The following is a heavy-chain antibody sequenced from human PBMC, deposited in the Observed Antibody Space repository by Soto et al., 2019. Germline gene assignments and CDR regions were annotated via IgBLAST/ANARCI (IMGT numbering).Heavy chain of an antibody. J-gene: IGHJ6*02. V-gene: IGHV1-69*06. CDR3: ARFDDSSGYYYPPYYYGMDV. D-gene: IGHD3-22*01. Sequence: ASAKVTCKASGGTFSSYAISWVRQAPGQGLEWMVGIIPISGTANYAQKFQGRVTITADKSTSTAYMELSSLRSEDTAAYYCARFDDSSGYYYPPYYYGMDVWGQGTTATVSS. CDR1: GGTFSSYA. CDR2: IIPISGTA.